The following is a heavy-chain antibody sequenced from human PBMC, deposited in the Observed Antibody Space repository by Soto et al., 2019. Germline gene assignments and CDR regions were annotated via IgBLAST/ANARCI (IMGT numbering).Heavy chain of an antibody. CDR2: IIPIFGTA. J-gene: IGHJ6*02. V-gene: IGHV1-69*12. Sequence: QVQLVQSGAEVKKPGSSVKVSCKASGGTFSSYAISWVRQAPGQGLEWMGGIIPIFGTANYAQKFQGRVTITADESTSTAYMELSSLRSEDTAVYYCARGRLAAAGSDYYYYGMDVWAKGPRSPSP. D-gene: IGHD6-13*01. CDR3: ARGRLAAAGSDYYYYGMDV. CDR1: GGTFSSYA.